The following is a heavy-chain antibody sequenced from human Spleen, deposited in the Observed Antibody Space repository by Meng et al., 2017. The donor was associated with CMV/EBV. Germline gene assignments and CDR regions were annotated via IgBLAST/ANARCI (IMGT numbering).Heavy chain of an antibody. D-gene: IGHD1-26*01. CDR3: ARDQDGSYFYY. V-gene: IGHV3-30*03. CDR2: ISYDGSNK. Sequence: GESLKISCAASGFTFSSYGMHWVRRAPGKGLEWVALISYDGSNKYYADFVKGRFTISRDNSKSTLYLQMNSLRADDTAVYYCARDQDGSYFYYWGQGTLVTVSS. CDR1: GFTFSSYG. J-gene: IGHJ4*02.